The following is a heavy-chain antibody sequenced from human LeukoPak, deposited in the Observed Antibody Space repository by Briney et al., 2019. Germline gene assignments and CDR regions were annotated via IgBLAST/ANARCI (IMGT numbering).Heavy chain of an antibody. V-gene: IGHV1-69*05. CDR1: GGTFSSYA. CDR3: ARPYYDILTRRDYYYYMDV. CDR2: IIPIFGTA. Sequence: GASVKVSCKASGGTFSSYAISWVRQAPGQGLEWMGGIIPIFGTANYAQKFQGRVTITTDESTSTAYMELSSLRSEDTAVYYCARPYYDILTRRDYYYYMDVWGKGTTVTVSS. D-gene: IGHD3-9*01. J-gene: IGHJ6*03.